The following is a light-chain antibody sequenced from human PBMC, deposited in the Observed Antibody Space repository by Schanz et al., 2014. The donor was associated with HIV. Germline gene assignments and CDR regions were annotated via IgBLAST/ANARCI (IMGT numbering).Light chain of an antibody. V-gene: IGKV1-33*01. Sequence: DIQMTQSPSSLSASVGDRVTITCRSSQSISHYLNWYQQKQGKAPKLLIYDASNLETGVPSRFSGSGSGTDFTFTISSLQPEDFATYYCQQAKSYPYTFGQGTKLEIK. CDR2: DAS. CDR1: QSISHY. J-gene: IGKJ2*01. CDR3: QQAKSYPYT.